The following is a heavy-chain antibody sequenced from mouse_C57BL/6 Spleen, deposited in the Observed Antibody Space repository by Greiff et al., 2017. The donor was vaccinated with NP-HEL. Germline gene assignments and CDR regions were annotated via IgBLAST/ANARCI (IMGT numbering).Heavy chain of an antibody. CDR2: IDPADGDT. Sequence: EVKLQESGAELVKPGASVKLSCTASGFNIKDYYMHWVKQRTEQGLEWIGRIDPADGDTKYAPKFQGKATITADTSSNTAYLQLSSLTSEDTAVYYCARDSMDYWGQGTSVTVSS. V-gene: IGHV14-2*01. CDR1: GFNIKDYY. CDR3: ARDSMDY. J-gene: IGHJ4*01.